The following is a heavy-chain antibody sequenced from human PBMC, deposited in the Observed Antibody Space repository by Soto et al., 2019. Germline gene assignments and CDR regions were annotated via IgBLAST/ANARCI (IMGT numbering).Heavy chain of an antibody. CDR2: IYYSGST. CDR3: ARERRYCSGGSCPLPSY. J-gene: IGHJ4*02. D-gene: IGHD2-15*01. Sequence: PSETLSLTCTVSGGSISSGDYYWSWIRQPPGKGLEWIGYIYYSGSTYYNPSLKSRVTISVDTSKNQFSLKLSSVTAADTAVYYCARERRYCSGGSCPLPSYWGQGTLVPVSS. V-gene: IGHV4-30-4*01. CDR1: GGSISSGDYY.